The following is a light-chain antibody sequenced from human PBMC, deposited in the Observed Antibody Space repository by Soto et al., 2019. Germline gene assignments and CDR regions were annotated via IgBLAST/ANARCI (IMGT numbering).Light chain of an antibody. Sequence: QSALTQPPSVSWAPGQRGTSSSTGGRSKIGAGYDVHWYQQLPGTAPKLLIYVNINRPSGVPDRFSGSKSGTSASLAITGLQAEDEADYYCQSYDSSLSGYVFGTGTKVTVL. CDR1: RSKIGAGYD. J-gene: IGLJ1*01. V-gene: IGLV1-40*01. CDR3: QSYDSSLSGYV. CDR2: VNI.